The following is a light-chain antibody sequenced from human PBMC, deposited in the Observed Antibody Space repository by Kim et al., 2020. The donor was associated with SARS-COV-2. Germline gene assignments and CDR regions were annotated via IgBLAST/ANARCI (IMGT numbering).Light chain of an antibody. Sequence: SYELTQPPSVSVSPGQTASITCSGDKLGDKYACWYQQKPGQSPVLVLYQNNKRPSGIPDRFSGSNSGNTATLTISGTQAMDEADYYCQAWDSSTAVFGGGTQLTVL. J-gene: IGLJ3*02. CDR2: QNN. CDR1: KLGDKY. CDR3: QAWDSSTAV. V-gene: IGLV3-1*01.